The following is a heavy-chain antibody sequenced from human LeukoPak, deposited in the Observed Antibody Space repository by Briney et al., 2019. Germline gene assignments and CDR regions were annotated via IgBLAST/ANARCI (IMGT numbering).Heavy chain of an antibody. J-gene: IGHJ4*02. CDR3: ARDGRGDLTWIQLWSPFDY. V-gene: IGHV3-66*02. Sequence: PGGSLRLSCAASGFTVSSSYMSWVRQAPGKGLEWVSVIYSGGSTYYADSVRGRFPISTDNSKNTLYLQMNSLRTEDTAVYYCARDGRGDLTWIQLWSPFDYWGQGTLVTVSS. D-gene: IGHD5-18*01. CDR2: IYSGGST. CDR1: GFTVSSSY.